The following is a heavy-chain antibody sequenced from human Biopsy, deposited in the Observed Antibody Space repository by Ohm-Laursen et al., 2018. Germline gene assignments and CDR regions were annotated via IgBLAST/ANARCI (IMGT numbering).Heavy chain of an antibody. CDR2: IFYRGST. D-gene: IGHD3-22*01. CDR1: GGSISNNNYY. Sequence: GTLSLTCTVSGGSISNNNYYWGWIRQPPGKGLEWIGSIFYRGSTHYKPSVKSRLNISVDTSKNQFSLKMNSVTAADTAVYYCARDYDTSGYYYVSWGQGTLVTVSS. V-gene: IGHV4-39*01. J-gene: IGHJ5*02. CDR3: ARDYDTSGYYYVS.